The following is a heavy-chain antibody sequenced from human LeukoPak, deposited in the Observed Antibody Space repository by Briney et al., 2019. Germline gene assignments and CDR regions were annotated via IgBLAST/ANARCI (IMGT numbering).Heavy chain of an antibody. V-gene: IGHV1-58*01. CDR1: VFTFTSSA. CDR2: IVVGSGNT. D-gene: IGHD2-2*01. Sequence: GASVKVSCKASVFTFTSSAVQWVRQARGQRLEWIGWIVVGSGNTNYAQKFQERVTITRDMSTSTAYMELSSLRSEDTAVYYCAAGGQDIVVVPAAYYYYYGMDVWGQGTTVTVSS. CDR3: AAGGQDIVVVPAAYYYYYGMDV. J-gene: IGHJ6*02.